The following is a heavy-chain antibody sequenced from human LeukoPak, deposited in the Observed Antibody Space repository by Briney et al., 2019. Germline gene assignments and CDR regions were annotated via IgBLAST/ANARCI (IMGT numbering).Heavy chain of an antibody. J-gene: IGHJ4*02. CDR1: GFTFSSYG. Sequence: GGSLRLSCAASGFTFSSYGMHWVRQAPGKGLEWVAVIWYDGSNENYADSVKGRFTISRDNSKKTMYLQMNSLRAEDTAVYYCAGQGIVGAKRGGWLDYWGQGTLVTVSS. CDR2: IWYDGSNE. V-gene: IGHV3-33*01. D-gene: IGHD1-26*01. CDR3: AGQGIVGAKRGGWLDY.